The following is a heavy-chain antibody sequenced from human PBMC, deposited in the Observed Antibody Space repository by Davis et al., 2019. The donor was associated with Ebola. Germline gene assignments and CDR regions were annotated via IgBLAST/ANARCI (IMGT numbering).Heavy chain of an antibody. J-gene: IGHJ4*02. CDR3: ARVLFNYHSSGPLGY. Sequence: GEFLKTLCHGSGYTFRYLWLAWVRPMPGKGLAWMGFIYPRDSDTRYSPSFQGQVTISADTSINTAYLQWNTLKASDTGVYYCARVLFNYHSSGPLGYWGQGTLVTVSS. V-gene: IGHV5-51*01. CDR1: GYTFRYLW. D-gene: IGHD3-22*01. CDR2: IYPRDSDT.